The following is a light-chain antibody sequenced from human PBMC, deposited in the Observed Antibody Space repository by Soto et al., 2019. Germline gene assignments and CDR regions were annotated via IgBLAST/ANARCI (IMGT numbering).Light chain of an antibody. CDR3: LQHNVFPRT. CDR2: GSS. J-gene: IGKJ1*01. V-gene: IGKV1-17*01. CDR1: QAIRND. Sequence: DIQMTQSPSSLSASVGDRVTITCRASQAIRNDLAWYQQKPGRAPKRLIYGSSSLQSGVPSRFSGRGSGTEFTLTISTLQPEDFATYSCLQHNVFPRTFGQGNKVEIK.